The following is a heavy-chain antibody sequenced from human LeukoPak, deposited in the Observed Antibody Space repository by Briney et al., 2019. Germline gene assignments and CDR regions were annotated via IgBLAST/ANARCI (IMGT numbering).Heavy chain of an antibody. V-gene: IGHV3-74*01. CDR2: INTDGTVT. Sequence: QTGGSLRLSCAASGFTFSKYWMLWVRQAPGKGLESVSRINTDGTVTTYADSVKGRFTVSRDNADNTTFLQMNSVRDEDTAVYYCATKQWLAPPPDSWGQGTPVTVSS. J-gene: IGHJ4*02. D-gene: IGHD6-19*01. CDR3: ATKQWLAPPPDS. CDR1: GFTFSKYW.